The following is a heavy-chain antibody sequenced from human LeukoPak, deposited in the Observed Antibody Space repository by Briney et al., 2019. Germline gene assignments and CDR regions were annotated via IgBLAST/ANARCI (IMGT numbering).Heavy chain of an antibody. CDR2: INPNSGGT. V-gene: IGHV1-2*02. Sequence: ASVKVSCKASGYTFTGYYMHWVRQAPGQGLEWMGWINPNSGGTNYAQKFQGRVTMTRDTSISTAYMELSRLRSDDTAVYYCARALYSTPPFDYWGQGTLVTVSS. CDR1: GYTFTGYY. D-gene: IGHD4-11*01. J-gene: IGHJ4*02. CDR3: ARALYSTPPFDY.